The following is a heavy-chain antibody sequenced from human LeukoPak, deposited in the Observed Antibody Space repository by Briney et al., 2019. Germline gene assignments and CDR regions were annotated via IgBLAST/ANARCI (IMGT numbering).Heavy chain of an antibody. V-gene: IGHV1-69*01. D-gene: IGHD2-2*01. Sequence: SVKVSCKASGGTFTSYVISRVRQAPGQGLGWMDGIIPIFGAANYAQKLQGRVTITADEPTSTAHMELSSLRSEDTAVYYCATSLEADPYCSSTSCYGSYYYYSMDVWGQGTTVTVSS. CDR1: GGTFTSYV. CDR2: IIPIFGAA. J-gene: IGHJ6*02. CDR3: ATSLEADPYCSSTSCYGSYYYYSMDV.